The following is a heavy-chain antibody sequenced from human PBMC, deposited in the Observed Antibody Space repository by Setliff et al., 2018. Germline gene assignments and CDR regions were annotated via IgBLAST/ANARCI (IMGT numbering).Heavy chain of an antibody. J-gene: IGHJ4*02. V-gene: IGHV4-39*01. CDR2: IFYNGMA. CDR3: ARTGTYRYFDY. Sequence: SETLSLTCAVSGASIRNNYYWGWIRQSPGTGLEWIGSIFYNGMAYYNPSLKSRVTMSVDTSKNQFSLNLTSVTAADTAVYYCARTGTYRYFDYWGQGTQVTVSS. CDR1: GASIRNNYY. D-gene: IGHD1-1*01.